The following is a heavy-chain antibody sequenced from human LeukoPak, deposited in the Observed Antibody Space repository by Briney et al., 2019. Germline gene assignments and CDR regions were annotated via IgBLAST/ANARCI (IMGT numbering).Heavy chain of an antibody. D-gene: IGHD3-10*01. Sequence: PSETLSLTCSVYGGSFSGYYWSWIRQPPGKGLEWIGEINHSGRTNYNPSLKSRVTISVDTSKNQFSLKLSSVTAADTAVYYCARGQRGLWFGELRNWFDPWGQGTLVTVSS. V-gene: IGHV4-34*01. CDR2: INHSGRT. CDR3: ARGQRGLWFGELRNWFDP. CDR1: GGSFSGYY. J-gene: IGHJ5*02.